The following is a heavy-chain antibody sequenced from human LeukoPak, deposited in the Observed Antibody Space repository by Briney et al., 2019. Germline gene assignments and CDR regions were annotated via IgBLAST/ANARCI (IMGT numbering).Heavy chain of an antibody. Sequence: PGGSLRLSCAASGFTFDDYAMHWVRQAPGKGLEWVSGISWNSGSIGYVDSVKGRFTISRDNAKNTLYLQMNSLRAEDTAVYYCAKPGYSSSWGAFDIWGQGTMVTVSS. CDR2: ISWNSGSI. J-gene: IGHJ3*02. CDR1: GFTFDDYA. D-gene: IGHD6-13*01. V-gene: IGHV3-9*01. CDR3: AKPGYSSSWGAFDI.